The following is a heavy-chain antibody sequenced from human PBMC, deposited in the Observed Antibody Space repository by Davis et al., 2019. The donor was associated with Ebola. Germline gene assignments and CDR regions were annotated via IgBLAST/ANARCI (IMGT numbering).Heavy chain of an antibody. CDR1: GFTFSSYS. CDR2: IRYDGSNK. J-gene: IGHJ3*02. V-gene: IGHV3-30*02. D-gene: IGHD7-27*01. Sequence: PGGPLRLSCAASGFTFSSYSMNWVRQAPGKGLEWVAFIRYDGSNKYYADSVKGRFTISRDNSKNTLYLQMNSLRAEDTAVYYCAREGLGMGTDAFDIWGQGTMVTVSS. CDR3: AREGLGMGTDAFDI.